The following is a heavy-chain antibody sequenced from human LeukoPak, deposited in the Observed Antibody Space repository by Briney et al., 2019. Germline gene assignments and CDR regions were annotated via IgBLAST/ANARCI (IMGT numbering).Heavy chain of an antibody. Sequence: GGSLRLSCATSGFTFSTYAMSWVRQAPGKGLEWVSVISGSATSTYYADSVRGRFTISKDNSKNTVFLVMSSLRAEDTAIYYCAKDRHGYCSGSTCFYDAFDLWGQGTVVTVSS. CDR1: GFTFSTYA. CDR3: AKDRHGYCSGSTCFYDAFDL. V-gene: IGHV3-23*01. D-gene: IGHD2-15*01. J-gene: IGHJ3*01. CDR2: ISGSATST.